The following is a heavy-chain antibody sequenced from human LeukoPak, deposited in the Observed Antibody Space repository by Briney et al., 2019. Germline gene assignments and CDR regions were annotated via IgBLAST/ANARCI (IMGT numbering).Heavy chain of an antibody. CDR1: GYTFTSYY. CDR3: ARDLLIVVVPAATSGGRYYYYYGMDV. CDR2: INPSGGST. J-gene: IGHJ6*02. V-gene: IGHV1-46*01. D-gene: IGHD2-2*01. Sequence: ASVKVSCKASGYTFTSYYMHWVRQAPGQGLEWMGIINPSGGSTSYAQKLQGRVTMTTDTSTSTAYMELRSLRSDDTAVYYCARDLLIVVVPAATSGGRYYYYYGMDVWGQGTTVTVSS.